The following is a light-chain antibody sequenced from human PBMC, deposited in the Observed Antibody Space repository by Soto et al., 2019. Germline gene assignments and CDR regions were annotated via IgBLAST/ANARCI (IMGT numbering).Light chain of an antibody. CDR1: SSNIGNRY. J-gene: IGLJ2*01. Sequence: QSVLTQPPSVSAAPGQKVTISCSGSSSNIGNRYVSWYQQLPGTAPKLLMYENDKRPSGIPDRFSGSKSGTSASLGITGLQTGDEADYYCGTWDDSLKSGVFGGGTKVTVL. CDR2: END. CDR3: GTWDDSLKSGV. V-gene: IGLV1-51*02.